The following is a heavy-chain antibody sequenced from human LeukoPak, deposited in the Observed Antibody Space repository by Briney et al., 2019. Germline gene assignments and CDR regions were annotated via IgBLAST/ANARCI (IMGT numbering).Heavy chain of an antibody. CDR1: GGSFSGYY. CDR2: INHSGST. J-gene: IGHJ4*02. D-gene: IGHD6-19*01. V-gene: IGHV4-34*01. CDR3: ARGRSVAGTPFDY. Sequence: SETLSLTCAVYGGSFSGYYWSWIRQPPGKGLEWIGEINHSGSTNYNPSLKSRVTISVDTSKNQFSLKLSSVTAADTAVYYCARGRSVAGTPFDYWGQGTLVTVSS.